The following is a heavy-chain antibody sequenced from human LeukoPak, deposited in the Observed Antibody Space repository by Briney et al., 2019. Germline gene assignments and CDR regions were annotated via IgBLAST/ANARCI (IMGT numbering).Heavy chain of an antibody. CDR1: GGSFSGYY. CDR3: AKEGAAPGPDFDY. J-gene: IGHJ4*02. CDR2: INHSGST. V-gene: IGHV4-34*01. Sequence: PSETLSLTCAVHGGSFSGYYWSWIRQPPGKGLEWIGEINHSGSTNYNPSLKSRVTISVDTSKNQFSLKLSSVTAADTAVYCCAKEGAAPGPDFDYWGRGTLVIVSS. D-gene: IGHD6-13*01.